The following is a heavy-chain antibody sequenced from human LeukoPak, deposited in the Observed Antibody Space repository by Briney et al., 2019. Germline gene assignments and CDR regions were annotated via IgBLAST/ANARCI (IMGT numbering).Heavy chain of an antibody. CDR1: GFTLSSYS. J-gene: IGHJ4*02. D-gene: IGHD1-14*01. Sequence: GGSLRLSCAASGFTLSSYSMNWVRQAPGKGLEWVSSISSSSSYIYYADSVKGRFTISRDNAKNSLYLQMNSLRAEDTAVYYCAKEAVRKFDFHYWGQGTLVTVSS. CDR2: ISSSSSYI. V-gene: IGHV3-21*01. CDR3: AKEAVRKFDFHY.